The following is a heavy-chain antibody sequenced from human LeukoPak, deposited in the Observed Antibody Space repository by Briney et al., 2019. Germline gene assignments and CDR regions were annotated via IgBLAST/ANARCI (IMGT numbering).Heavy chain of an antibody. D-gene: IGHD1-26*01. CDR3: ARDYRRASGTYDY. V-gene: IGHV3-21*01. CDR2: ISSSSRYI. CDR1: GFTFSIYS. J-gene: IGHJ4*02. Sequence: GGSLRLSCAASGFTFSIYSMNWVRQAPGEGLWWVSSISSSSRYIYYADSVKGRFTISRDNAKNSPYLQMNSLRAQDTAAYYCARDYRRASGTYDYWGQGTLVTVSS.